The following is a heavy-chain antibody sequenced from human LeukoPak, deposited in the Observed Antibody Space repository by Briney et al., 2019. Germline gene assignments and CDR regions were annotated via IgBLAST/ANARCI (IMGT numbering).Heavy chain of an antibody. D-gene: IGHD3-10*01. Sequence: GGSLRLSCAASGFTFDDYGMSWVRQAPGKGLEWVSGINWNGGSTGYADSVKGRFTTSRDNAKNSLYLQMNSLRAEDTALYYCARGAEVQLWSYYFDYWGQGTRVTVSS. CDR2: INWNGGST. J-gene: IGHJ4*02. CDR3: ARGAEVQLWSYYFDY. V-gene: IGHV3-20*04. CDR1: GFTFDDYG.